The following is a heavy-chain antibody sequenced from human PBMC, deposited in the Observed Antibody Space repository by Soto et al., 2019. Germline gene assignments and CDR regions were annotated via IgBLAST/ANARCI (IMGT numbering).Heavy chain of an antibody. CDR1: GYTFTSYD. CDR2: MNPNTGNS. D-gene: IGHD1-1*01. Sequence: GASVKVSCKASGYTFTSYDIYWVRQATGQGLEWMGWMNPNTGNSGYAQKSQGRVTMTSDTPISTAHMELSSLRSEDTAVYYCARRAETNGWNGFGADKYYFDFWGQGTLVTVSS. J-gene: IGHJ4*02. CDR3: ARRAETNGWNGFGADKYYFDF. V-gene: IGHV1-8*01.